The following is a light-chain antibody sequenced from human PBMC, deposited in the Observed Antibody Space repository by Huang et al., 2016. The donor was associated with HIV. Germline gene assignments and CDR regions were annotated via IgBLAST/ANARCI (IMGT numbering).Light chain of an antibody. CDR2: DAS. V-gene: IGKV3-20*01. CDR3: QQYGRSPYA. Sequence: DIVLTQSPGTLSLAPGERVTPSCRASQSVNSRSLAWYQQRRGQAPRLLIDDASSRAAGIPDRVSGSGSGTDFTLTISRLEPEDFAVYYCQQYGRSPYAFGQGTKLEIK. CDR1: QSVNSRS. J-gene: IGKJ2*01.